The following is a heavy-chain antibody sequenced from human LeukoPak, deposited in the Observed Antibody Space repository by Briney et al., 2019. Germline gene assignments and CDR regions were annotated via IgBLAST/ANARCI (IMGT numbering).Heavy chain of an antibody. J-gene: IGHJ4*02. CDR1: GYTFTSYY. D-gene: IGHD3-22*01. Sequence: VASVKVSCKASGYTFTSYYMHWVRQAPGQGLERMGIINPSGGSTSYAQKFQGRVTMTRDTSTSTVCMELSSLRSEDTAVYYCARAYYYDSSGYYPFDYWGQGTLVTVSS. CDR2: INPSGGST. CDR3: ARAYYYDSSGYYPFDY. V-gene: IGHV1-46*01.